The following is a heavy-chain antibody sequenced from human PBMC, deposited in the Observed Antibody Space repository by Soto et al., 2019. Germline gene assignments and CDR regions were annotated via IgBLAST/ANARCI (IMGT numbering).Heavy chain of an antibody. D-gene: IGHD2-2*01. CDR1: GFTFSSYA. CDR3: ARGPSSLTRFDY. CDR2: ISYDGNNK. J-gene: IGHJ4*02. V-gene: IGHV3-30-3*01. Sequence: QVQLVESGGGVVQPGRSLRLSCAASGFTFSSYAMHWVRQAPGKGLDWVAVISYDGNNKYYADSVKGRFTISRDNSKNTLYLQMNSLRDEDTAVYYCARGPSSLTRFDYWGQGTLVTVSS.